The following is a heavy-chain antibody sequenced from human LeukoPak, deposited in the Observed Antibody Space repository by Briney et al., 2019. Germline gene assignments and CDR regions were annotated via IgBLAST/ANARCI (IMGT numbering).Heavy chain of an antibody. Sequence: SQTLSLTCAISGDSFSSNSAAWHWIRHSPSNGLEWLGRTYYRSKLCNDYAGSVKSRVTIHPDTSKNQFSLQLNSVTPEDTGVYYCAREGGVYYYIDVWGKGTTVTVSS. V-gene: IGHV6-1*01. J-gene: IGHJ6*03. D-gene: IGHD3-16*01. CDR3: AREGGVYYYIDV. CDR2: TYYRSKLCN. CDR1: GDSFSSNSAA.